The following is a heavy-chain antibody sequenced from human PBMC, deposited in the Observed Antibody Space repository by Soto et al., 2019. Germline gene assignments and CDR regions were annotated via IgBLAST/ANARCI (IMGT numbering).Heavy chain of an antibody. J-gene: IGHJ5*02. CDR1: GYTFTSYD. D-gene: IGHD2-15*01. CDR2: MNPISGNT. Sequence: ASVKVSCKASGYTFTSYDINWVRQATGQGDEWMGWMNPISGNTDYAQKFQGRVTMTTDASTSTAYMELSSLRSDDTDVYYCARDLGGCSAGSCRYNWFDPWGQGTLVTVSS. V-gene: IGHV1-8*01. CDR3: ARDLGGCSAGSCRYNWFDP.